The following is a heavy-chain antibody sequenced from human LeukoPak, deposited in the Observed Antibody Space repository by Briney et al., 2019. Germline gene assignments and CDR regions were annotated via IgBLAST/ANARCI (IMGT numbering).Heavy chain of an antibody. CDR3: ARVGITKNFDY. CDR2: IYSGGST. CDR1: GFTVSSNY. D-gene: IGHD3-10*01. J-gene: IGHJ4*02. Sequence: GSLRLSCAASGFTVSSNYMSWVRQAPGKGLEWVSVIYSGGSTYYADSVKGRFTISRDNSKNTLYLQMNSLRAEDTAVYYCARVGITKNFDYWGQGTLVTVSS. V-gene: IGHV3-53*01.